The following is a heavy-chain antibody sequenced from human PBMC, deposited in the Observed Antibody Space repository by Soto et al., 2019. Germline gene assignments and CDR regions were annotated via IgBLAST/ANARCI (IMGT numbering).Heavy chain of an antibody. CDR3: AKVRVHYYAAGSYYKALH. CDR2: ISGSDGST. J-gene: IGHJ1*01. CDR1: GFTFSTYA. Sequence: GGSLRLSCVATGFTFSTYAMTWVRQAPGKGLEWVSTISGSDGSTYYADSVKGRFTISRDNSKNTLHLQMDSLRAEDTAIYYCAKVRVHYYAAGSYYKALHWGQGTLVTVSS. V-gene: IGHV3-23*01. D-gene: IGHD3-10*01.